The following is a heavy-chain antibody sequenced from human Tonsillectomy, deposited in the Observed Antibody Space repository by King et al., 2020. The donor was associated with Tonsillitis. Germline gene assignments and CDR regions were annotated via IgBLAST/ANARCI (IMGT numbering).Heavy chain of an antibody. Sequence: QLVQSGAEVKKPGASVKVSCKASGYTFTGYFMHWVRQAPGQGLEWMGGINPHSGGTNYSQNFQGRVTMTRDTSISTAFMELSRLRSDATAVYYCAGVIPNYYHSSGYYPTYFDYWGQGTLVTVSS. CDR3: AGVIPNYYHSSGYYPTYFDY. CDR2: INPHSGGT. V-gene: IGHV1-2*02. D-gene: IGHD3-22*01. CDR1: GYTFTGYF. J-gene: IGHJ4*02.